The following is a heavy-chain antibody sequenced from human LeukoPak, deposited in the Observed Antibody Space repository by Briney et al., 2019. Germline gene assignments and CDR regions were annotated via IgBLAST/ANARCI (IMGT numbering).Heavy chain of an antibody. CDR3: ATGSQPGTTFDY. Sequence: GGSLRLSCAASGFTFNDYPMHWVRQAPGKGLERVSLISGDGSVTYYADSVKGRFTISRDNSKNSLYLQMNSLRLEDTALYYCATGSQPGTTFDYWGQGTLVTASS. CDR2: ISGDGSVT. D-gene: IGHD1-14*01. J-gene: IGHJ4*02. V-gene: IGHV3-43*02. CDR1: GFTFNDYP.